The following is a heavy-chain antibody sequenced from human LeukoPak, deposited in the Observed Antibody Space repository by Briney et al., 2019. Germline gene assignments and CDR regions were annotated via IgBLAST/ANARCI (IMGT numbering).Heavy chain of an antibody. J-gene: IGHJ4*02. CDR2: INSDGSST. Sequence: PGGSLRLSCAASGFTFSSYWMHWVRQTPGKGLVWVSRINSDGSSTSYADSVKGRFTISRDNAKNTLYLQMNSLRDEDTAVYYCASEARDGYYLGYWGQGTLLTVSS. V-gene: IGHV3-74*01. D-gene: IGHD5-24*01. CDR3: ASEARDGYYLGY. CDR1: GFTFSSYW.